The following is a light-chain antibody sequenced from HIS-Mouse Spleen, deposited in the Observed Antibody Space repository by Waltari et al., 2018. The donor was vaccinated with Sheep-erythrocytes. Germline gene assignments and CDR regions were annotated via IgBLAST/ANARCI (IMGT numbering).Light chain of an antibody. CDR1: QGIRND. Sequence: AIQMTQPPSSLSASVGDRVTITCRASQGIRNDLGWYQQKPGKAPKLLIYTASSLQSGVPSRFSGSGSGTDFTLTISSLQPEDFATYYCLQDYNYPYTFGQGTKLEIK. J-gene: IGKJ2*01. V-gene: IGKV1-6*01. CDR3: LQDYNYPYT. CDR2: TAS.